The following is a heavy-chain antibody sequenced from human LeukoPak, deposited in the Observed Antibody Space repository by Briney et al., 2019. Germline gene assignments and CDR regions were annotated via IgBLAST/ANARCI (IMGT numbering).Heavy chain of an antibody. Sequence: PGGSLRLSCAASGFTFSSYGMHWVRQAPGKGLEWVAVISYDGSNKYYADSVKGRFTISRDNSKNTLYLQMNSLRAEDTAVYYCASAQVSYCSGGSCSIDYWGQGTLVTVSS. CDR2: ISYDGSNK. CDR1: GFTFSSYG. CDR3: ASAQVSYCSGGSCSIDY. J-gene: IGHJ4*02. V-gene: IGHV3-30*19. D-gene: IGHD2-15*01.